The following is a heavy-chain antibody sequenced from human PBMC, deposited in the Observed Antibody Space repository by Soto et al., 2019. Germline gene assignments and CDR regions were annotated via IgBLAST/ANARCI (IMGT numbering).Heavy chain of an antibody. J-gene: IGHJ6*03. CDR1: GGSFSGYC. D-gene: IGHD3-3*01. V-gene: IGHV4-34*01. CDR3: ARIRLGDFWSGYYTKTDYYYSYMHV. Sequence: PSETLSLTYPVYGGSFSGYCWRWSRQPPGKGLEWIGEIYLSGSTNCNPSLKSRVTISVDTSKNRFSLKLSSVTAADTAVYYCARIRLGDFWSGYYTKTDYYYSYMHVWGKGTTVTVS. CDR2: IYLSGST.